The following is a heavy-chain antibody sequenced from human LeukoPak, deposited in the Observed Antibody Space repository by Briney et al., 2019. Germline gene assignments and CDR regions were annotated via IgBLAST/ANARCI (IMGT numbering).Heavy chain of an antibody. CDR2: IYPHDSNT. J-gene: IGHJ6*02. CDR3: ARSFVAGAGYYYGLGV. V-gene: IGHV5-51*01. CDR1: GYSFTSYW. Sequence: GESLKISCKGSGYSFTSYWIGWVRQMPGKGLEWIGIIYPHDSNTRYSPSFQGQVTISADRSISTAYPQWSSLKASDTAIYFCARSFVAGAGYYYGLGVWGQGSTVTVSS. D-gene: IGHD6-19*01.